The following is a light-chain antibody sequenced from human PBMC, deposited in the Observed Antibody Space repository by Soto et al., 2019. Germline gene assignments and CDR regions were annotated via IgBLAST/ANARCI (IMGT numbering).Light chain of an antibody. V-gene: IGLV1-44*01. J-gene: IGLJ3*02. Sequence: QSVLTQPPSASGTPGQRVTISCSGRSSNIGANPVNWYQQLPGMAPTVLIYSNDQRPSGVPDRFSGSKSGTSASLAISGLQSEDEADYYCQSYDSSLSGVVFGGGTKLTVL. CDR3: QSYDSSLSGVV. CDR1: SSNIGANP. CDR2: SND.